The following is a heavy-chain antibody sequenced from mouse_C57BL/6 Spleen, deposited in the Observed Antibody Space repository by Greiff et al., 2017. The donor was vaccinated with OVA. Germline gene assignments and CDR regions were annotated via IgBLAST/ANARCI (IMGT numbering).Heavy chain of an antibody. CDR1: GYSFTSYY. J-gene: IGHJ2*01. Sequence: VKLMESGPELVKPGASVKISCKASGYSFTSYYIHWVKQRPGQGLEWIGWIYPGSGNTKYNEKFKGKATLTADTSSSTAYMQLSSLTSEDSAVYYCARSGDFDYWGQGTTLTVSS. CDR3: ARSGDFDY. V-gene: IGHV1-66*01. CDR2: IYPGSGNT. D-gene: IGHD3-1*01.